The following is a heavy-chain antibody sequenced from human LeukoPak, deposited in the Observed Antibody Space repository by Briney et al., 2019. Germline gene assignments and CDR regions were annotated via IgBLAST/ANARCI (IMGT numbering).Heavy chain of an antibody. D-gene: IGHD3-10*01. Sequence: ASVKVSCKASGYTFTGYYMHWVRQAPGQGLEWTGWINPNSGGTNYAQKFQGWVTMTRDTFISTAYMELSRLRSDDTAVYYCASLGEDYYGMDVWGQGTTVTVSS. CDR1: GYTFTGYY. CDR3: ASLGEDYYGMDV. V-gene: IGHV1-2*04. CDR2: INPNSGGT. J-gene: IGHJ6*02.